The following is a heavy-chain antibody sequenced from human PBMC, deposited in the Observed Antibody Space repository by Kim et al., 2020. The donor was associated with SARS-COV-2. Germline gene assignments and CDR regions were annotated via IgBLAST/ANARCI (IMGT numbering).Heavy chain of an antibody. Sequence: ASVKVSCKASGYTFTSYGISWVRQAPGQGLEWMGWISAYNGNTNYAQKLQGRVTMTTDTSTSTAYMELRSLRSDDTAVYYCARDNGMTTVVTPDYWGQGTLVTVSS. CDR2: ISAYNGNT. CDR3: ARDNGMTTVVTPDY. J-gene: IGHJ4*02. D-gene: IGHD4-17*01. CDR1: GYTFTSYG. V-gene: IGHV1-18*04.